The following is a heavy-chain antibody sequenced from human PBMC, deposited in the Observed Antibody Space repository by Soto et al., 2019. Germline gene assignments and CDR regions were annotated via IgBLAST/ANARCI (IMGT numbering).Heavy chain of an antibody. Sequence: TSETLSLTCTVSGGSISSYYRSWIRQPAGKGLEWIGRIYTSGSTNYNPSLKSRVTMSVDTSKNQFSLKLSSVTAADTAVYYCARDLPPGYSYGDYYYYYGMAVWGQGTTVTVSS. V-gene: IGHV4-4*07. J-gene: IGHJ6*02. CDR3: ARDLPPGYSYGDYYYYYGMAV. CDR2: IYTSGST. D-gene: IGHD5-18*01. CDR1: GGSISSYY.